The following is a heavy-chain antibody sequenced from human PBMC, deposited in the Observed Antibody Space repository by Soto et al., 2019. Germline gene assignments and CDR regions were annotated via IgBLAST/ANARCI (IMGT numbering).Heavy chain of an antibody. V-gene: IGHV4-61*01. CDR1: GGSVRRGRYY. CDR2: IYYSGST. J-gene: IGHJ6*02. CDR3: ATWIRCHYYGMEV. Sequence: PSETLSLTGTVSGGSVRRGRYYCSWIRQPPGKGREWIGYIYYSGSTNYHPSLKSRVTISVDTSKNQFSLKLSSVTAADTAVQYWATWIRCHYYGMEVWGQGTPVTV. D-gene: IGHD5-12*01.